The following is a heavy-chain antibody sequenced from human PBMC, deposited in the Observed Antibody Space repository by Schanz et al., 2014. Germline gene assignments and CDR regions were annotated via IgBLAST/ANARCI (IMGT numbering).Heavy chain of an antibody. J-gene: IGHJ3*02. CDR2: IIPVLAIA. Sequence: QVQLVQSWAEVKGPGASVKVSCKASGYSFTPFPIHWVRQAPGQRLEWMGRIIPVLAIADYAQKFQGRVTITADKSTSTASMELSSLRYEDTALYYCARGTMPGTFDIWGQGTMVTVSS. CDR1: GYSFTPFP. D-gene: IGHD2-2*01. V-gene: IGHV1-69*04. CDR3: ARGTMPGTFDI.